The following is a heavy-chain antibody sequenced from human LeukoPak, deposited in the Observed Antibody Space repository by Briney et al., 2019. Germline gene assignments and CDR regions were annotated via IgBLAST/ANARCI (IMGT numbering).Heavy chain of an antibody. J-gene: IGHJ5*02. Sequence: GGSLRLSCAASGFTFDDYAMHWVRQAPGKGLEWVSGISWNTGSIVYADSVKGRFTVSRDNSKNTLYLQMNSLRAEDTAVYYCARGAYGSGSYGDNWFDPWGQGALVTVSS. D-gene: IGHD3-10*01. V-gene: IGHV3-9*01. CDR2: ISWNTGSI. CDR1: GFTFDDYA. CDR3: ARGAYGSGSYGDNWFDP.